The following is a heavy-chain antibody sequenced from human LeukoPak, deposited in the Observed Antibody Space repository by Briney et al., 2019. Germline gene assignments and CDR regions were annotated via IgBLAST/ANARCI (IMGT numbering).Heavy chain of an antibody. CDR2: ISGSGGST. V-gene: IGHV3-23*01. Sequence: PGGSLRLSCAASGFTVSNDYMSWVRQAPGKGLEWVSAISGSGGSTYYADSVKGRFTISRDNSKNTLYLQMNSLRAEDTAVYYCAGRGCSGGSCYPWYFDYWGQGTLVTVSS. CDR1: GFTVSNDY. CDR3: AGRGCSGGSCYPWYFDY. J-gene: IGHJ4*02. D-gene: IGHD2-15*01.